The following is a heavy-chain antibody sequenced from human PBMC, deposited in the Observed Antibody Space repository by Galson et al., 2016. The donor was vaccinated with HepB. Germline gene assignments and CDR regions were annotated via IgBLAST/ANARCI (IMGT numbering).Heavy chain of an antibody. D-gene: IGHD3-16*01. CDR2: INPNNGDT. CDR1: GYTFTAYY. V-gene: IGHV1-2*05. J-gene: IGHJ4*02. Sequence: SVKVSCKASGYTFTAYYIHWVRQAPGQGLEWMGRINPNNGDTNYAQKFQGRVSMTRDTSIRTASMKLSRLRFDDTVVYYCARGGPGVYDYPDYWGQGTLVTVS. CDR3: ARGGPGVYDYPDY.